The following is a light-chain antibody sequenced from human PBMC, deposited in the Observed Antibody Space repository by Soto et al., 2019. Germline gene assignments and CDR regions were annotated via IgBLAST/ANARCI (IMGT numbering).Light chain of an antibody. CDR2: GAS. CDR1: QSVSSY. Sequence: EIVLPQSTGTLSWSAGEGATLSWWASQSVSSYLAWYQQKPGQAPRLLIYGASTRASDIPDRFSGSGSGTDFTLTIRRLEPQDFAVFYCQQYGSSLPWTFGQGTKVDIK. J-gene: IGKJ1*01. CDR3: QQYGSSLPWT. V-gene: IGKV3-20*01.